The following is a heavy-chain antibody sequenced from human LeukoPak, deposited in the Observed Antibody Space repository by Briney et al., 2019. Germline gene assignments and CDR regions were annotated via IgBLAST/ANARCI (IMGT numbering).Heavy chain of an antibody. D-gene: IGHD4-11*01. V-gene: IGHV1-58*02. CDR3: AAWATVTYLNFDY. Sequence: GASVKVSCKASGYTFTGYYMHWVRQARGQRLEWIGWIVVGSGNTNYAQKFQERVTITRDMSTSTAYMELSSLRSEDTAVYYCAAWATVTYLNFDYWGQGTLVTVSS. CDR2: IVVGSGNT. CDR1: GYTFTGYY. J-gene: IGHJ4*02.